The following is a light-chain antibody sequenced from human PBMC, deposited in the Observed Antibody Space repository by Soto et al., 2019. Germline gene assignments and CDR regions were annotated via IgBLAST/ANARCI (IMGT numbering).Light chain of an antibody. CDR2: GAS. Sequence: VMTQAPATLSVSPGDRATLSCRASQTINNNVAWYQLKDGQVPRLLIYGASTRATGIPARFSGSGSGTEFTLTISSLQSEDFAVYYCQQYNNWPPITFGQGTRLEIK. CDR1: QTINNN. CDR3: QQYNNWPPIT. V-gene: IGKV3-15*01. J-gene: IGKJ5*01.